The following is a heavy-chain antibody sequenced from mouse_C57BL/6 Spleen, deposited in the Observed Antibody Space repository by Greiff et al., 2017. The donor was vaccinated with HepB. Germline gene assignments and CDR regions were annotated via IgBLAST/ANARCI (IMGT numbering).Heavy chain of an antibody. D-gene: IGHD1-1*01. Sequence: VQLQQSGAELVRPGASVKLSCKASGYTFTDYYINWVKQRPGQGLEWIARIYPGSGNTYYNEKFKGKATLTAEKSSSTAYMQLSSLTSEDSAVYFCARRDYYGSSSYWGQGTLVTVSA. CDR3: ARRDYYGSSSY. V-gene: IGHV1-76*01. J-gene: IGHJ3*01. CDR1: GYTFTDYY. CDR2: IYPGSGNT.